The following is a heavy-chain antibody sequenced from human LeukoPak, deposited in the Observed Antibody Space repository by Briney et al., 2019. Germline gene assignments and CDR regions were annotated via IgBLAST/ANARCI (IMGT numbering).Heavy chain of an antibody. CDR2: MNPNSGNT. CDR3: ARGPYGSGKFDY. V-gene: IGHV1-8*03. J-gene: IGHJ4*02. Sequence: ASVKVSCKASGYTFTSYYMHWVRQAIGQGLEWMGWMNPNSGNTGYAQKFQGRVTITRNTSISTAYMELSSLRSEDTAVYYCARGPYGSGKFDYWGQGTLVTVSS. CDR1: GYTFTSYY. D-gene: IGHD3-10*01.